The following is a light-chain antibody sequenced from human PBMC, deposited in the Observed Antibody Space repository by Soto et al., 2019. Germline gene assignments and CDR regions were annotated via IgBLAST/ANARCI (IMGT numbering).Light chain of an antibody. Sequence: DIPLTQSPSSLSASVGDRVTITCRASQTVNNYLNWYQHKPGKVPKLLIYAASSLQSGVPSRFSGAASGTDFTLTISNLQPEDFATYYCQQSYSSLQTFGQGTKLEL. V-gene: IGKV1-39*01. CDR1: QTVNNY. J-gene: IGKJ2*01. CDR3: QQSYSSLQT. CDR2: AAS.